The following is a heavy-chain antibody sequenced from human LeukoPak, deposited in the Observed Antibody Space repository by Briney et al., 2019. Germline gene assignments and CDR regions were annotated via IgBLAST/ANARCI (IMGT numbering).Heavy chain of an antibody. CDR1: GGSISSYY. V-gene: IGHV4-59*01. CDR3: ASTHYSGYDYHYYGMDV. D-gene: IGHD5-12*01. J-gene: IGHJ6*02. CDR2: IYYSGST. Sequence: KASETLSLTCTVSGGSISSYYWSWIRQPPGKGLEWIGYIYYSGSTNYNPSLKSRVTISVDTSKNQFSLKLSSVTAADTAVYYCASTHYSGYDYHYYGMDVWGQGTTVTVSS.